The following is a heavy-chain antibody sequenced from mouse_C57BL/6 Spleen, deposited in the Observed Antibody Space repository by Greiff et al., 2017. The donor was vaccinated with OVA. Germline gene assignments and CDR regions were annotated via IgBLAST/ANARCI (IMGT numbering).Heavy chain of an antibody. V-gene: IGHV14-2*01. CDR2: IDPEDGET. CDR1: GFNIKDYY. Sequence: VHVKQSGAELVKPGASVKLSCTASGFNIKDYYMHWVKQRTEQGLEWIGRIDPEDGETKYAPKFQGKATITADTSSNTAYLQLSSLTSEDTAVYYCAPYYYSNYGAWFAYWGQGTLVTVSA. J-gene: IGHJ3*01. D-gene: IGHD2-5*01. CDR3: APYYYSNYGAWFAY.